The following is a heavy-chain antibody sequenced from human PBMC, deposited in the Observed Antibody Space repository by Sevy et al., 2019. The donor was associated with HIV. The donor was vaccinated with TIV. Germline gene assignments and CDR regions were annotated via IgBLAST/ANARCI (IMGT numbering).Heavy chain of an antibody. J-gene: IGHJ4*02. Sequence: GGSLRLSCAASGFTFSSDSMNWVRQAPGKGLEWVSSISSSSSYIYYADSVKGRFTISRDNAKNSLYLQMNSLRAEDTAVYYCARVLRIGDYPFDYWGQGTLVTVSS. CDR3: ARVLRIGDYPFDY. CDR2: ISSSSSYI. CDR1: GFTFSSDS. D-gene: IGHD4-17*01. V-gene: IGHV3-21*01.